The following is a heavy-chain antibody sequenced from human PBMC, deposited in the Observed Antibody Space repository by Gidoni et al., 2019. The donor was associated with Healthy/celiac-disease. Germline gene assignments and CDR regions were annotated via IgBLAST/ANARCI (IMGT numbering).Heavy chain of an antibody. J-gene: IGHJ4*02. D-gene: IGHD2-15*01. CDR3: ARGRYGGRGICSV. V-gene: IGHV4-34*01. Sequence: QVQLQQWGAGLLKPSETLSLTCAVYGGSFSGYYWSWIRQPPGKGLEWIGEINHSGSTNYNPSLKSRVTISVDTSKNQFSLKLSSVTAADTAVYYCARGRYGGRGICSVWGQGTLVTVSS. CDR2: INHSGST. CDR1: GGSFSGYY.